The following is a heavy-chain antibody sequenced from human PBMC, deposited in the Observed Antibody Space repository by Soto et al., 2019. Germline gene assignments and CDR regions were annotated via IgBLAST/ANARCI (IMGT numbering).Heavy chain of an antibody. CDR2: INPNSGGT. CDR1: GYTFTGYY. CDR3: ARVLGYCSGGSCYDRPFEL. J-gene: IGHJ3*01. Sequence: GASVKVSCKASGYTFTGYYMHWVRQAPGQGLEWMGWINPNSGGTNYAQKFQGWVTMTRDTSISTAYMELSRLRSDDAAVYYCARVLGYCSGGSCYDRPFELWGQGTLVTV. D-gene: IGHD2-15*01. V-gene: IGHV1-2*04.